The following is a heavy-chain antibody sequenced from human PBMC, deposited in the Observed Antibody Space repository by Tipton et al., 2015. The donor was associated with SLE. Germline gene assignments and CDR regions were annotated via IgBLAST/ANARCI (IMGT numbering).Heavy chain of an antibody. CDR2: VSHRGNT. J-gene: IGHJ4*02. V-gene: IGHV4-4*02. CDR3: ARLPVTIFGVVRIPGHFDY. Sequence: GLVKPSGTLSLTCAVSGGSISDNWWSWVRQPPGKGLEWIGEVSHRGNTNYNPSLESRLTISVDKSSSQVSLKLSSVTAADTAVYYCARLPVTIFGVVRIPGHFDYWGQGTLVTVSS. CDR1: GGSISDNW. D-gene: IGHD3-3*01.